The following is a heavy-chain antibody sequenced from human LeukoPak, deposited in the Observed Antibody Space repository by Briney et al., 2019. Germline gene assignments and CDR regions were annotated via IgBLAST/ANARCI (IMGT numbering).Heavy chain of an antibody. CDR3: GQLYDYVWGSYRNDAFDI. CDR2: IYYSGST. V-gene: IGHV4-30-4*08. D-gene: IGHD3-16*02. Sequence: PSQTLSLTCTVSGGSISSGDYYWSWIRQPPGKGLEWIGYIYYSGSTYYNPSLKSRVTISVDTSKNQFSLKLSSVTAADTAVYCCGQLYDYVWGSYRNDAFDIWGQGTMVIVSS. J-gene: IGHJ3*02. CDR1: GGSISSGDYY.